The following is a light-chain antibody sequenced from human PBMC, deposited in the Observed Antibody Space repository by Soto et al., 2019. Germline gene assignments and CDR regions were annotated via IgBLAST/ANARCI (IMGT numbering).Light chain of an antibody. CDR3: QKYDSAPLT. CDR1: QGISNN. V-gene: IGKV1-27*01. Sequence: DIQMTQSPSSLSASVGDRVTITCRASQGISNNLAWYQQKPGKVPQLLIYGASTLQSGVPSRFSGSRSGTDFTLTISSLQPEDVATYYCQKYDSAPLTFGQGTMVEFK. J-gene: IGKJ1*01. CDR2: GAS.